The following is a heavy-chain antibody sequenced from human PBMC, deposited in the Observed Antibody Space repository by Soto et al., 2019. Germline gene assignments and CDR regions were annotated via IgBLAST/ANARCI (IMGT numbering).Heavy chain of an antibody. CDR2: INAGNGNT. Sequence: ASVKVSCKASGYTFTSYAIHWVRQAPGQRLEWMGWINAGNGNTKYSQKFQGRVIITRDTSAGTAYMELRSLRSEDTAVYYCATPIVAFYWGQGTLVTVSS. D-gene: IGHD5-12*01. CDR1: GYTFTSYA. J-gene: IGHJ4*02. V-gene: IGHV1-3*01. CDR3: ATPIVAFY.